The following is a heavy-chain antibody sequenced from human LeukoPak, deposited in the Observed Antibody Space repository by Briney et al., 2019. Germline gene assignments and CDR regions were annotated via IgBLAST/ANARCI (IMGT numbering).Heavy chain of an antibody. CDR3: ARDLIFRPYCSSTSCYSYNAFDI. V-gene: IGHV1-2*02. Sequence: GASVKVSCKASGYTFTGYYMHWVRQAPGQGLEWMGWINPNSGGTNYAQKFQGRVTMTRDTSISTAYMELSRLRSDDTAVYYCARDLIFRPYCSSTSCYSYNAFDIWGQGTMVTVSS. CDR1: GYTFTGYY. D-gene: IGHD2-2*02. J-gene: IGHJ3*02. CDR2: INPNSGGT.